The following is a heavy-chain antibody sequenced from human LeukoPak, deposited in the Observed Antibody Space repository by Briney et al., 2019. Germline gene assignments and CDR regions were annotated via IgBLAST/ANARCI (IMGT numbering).Heavy chain of an antibody. V-gene: IGHV4-59*01. CDR1: GGSISSYY. J-gene: IGHJ4*02. Sequence: SETLSLTCTVSGGSISSYYWSWIRQPPGKGLEWIGYIYYSGSTNYNPSLKRRVTISVDTSKNQFSLKLSSVTAADTAVYYCAREMTTVTHYVDYWGQGTLVTVSS. D-gene: IGHD4-17*01. CDR3: AREMTTVTHYVDY. CDR2: IYYSGST.